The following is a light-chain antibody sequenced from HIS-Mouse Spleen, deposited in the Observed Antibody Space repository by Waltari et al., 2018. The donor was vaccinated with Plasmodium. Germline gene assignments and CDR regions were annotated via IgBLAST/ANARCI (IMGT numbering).Light chain of an antibody. Sequence: QSALTQPASVSGSPGQSITISCTGTSSDVGSYNLVSWYQQHPGKAPRLMIYEGSKRPSGVSNRFAGSKSGNTASLTISGLQAEDEADYYCCSYAGSSTVVVFGGGTKLTGL. CDR3: CSYAGSSTVVV. CDR2: EGS. CDR1: SSDVGSYNL. J-gene: IGLJ2*01. V-gene: IGLV2-23*03.